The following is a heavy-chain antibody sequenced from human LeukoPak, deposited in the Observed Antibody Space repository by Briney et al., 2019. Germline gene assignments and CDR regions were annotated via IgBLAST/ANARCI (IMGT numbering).Heavy chain of an antibody. Sequence: GGSLRLSCAASGFTFSSYSMTWVRQAPGKGLEWVSSISGSGDTPWYADSVKGRFYISRDNSKNTLYLQMNDLRVDDTALYFCAKESGYSAYNSLEAWGQGTPVTVSS. CDR2: ISGSGDTP. CDR1: GFTFSSYS. CDR3: AKESGYSAYNSLEA. V-gene: IGHV3-23*01. D-gene: IGHD5-12*01. J-gene: IGHJ5*02.